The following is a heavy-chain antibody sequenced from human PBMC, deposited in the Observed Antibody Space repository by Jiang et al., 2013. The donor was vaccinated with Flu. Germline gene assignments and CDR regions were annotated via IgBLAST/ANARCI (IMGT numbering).Heavy chain of an antibody. CDR2: IYYSGST. J-gene: IGHJ6*02. Sequence: SGPGLVKPSETLSLTCTVSGGSVSSGSYYWSWIRQPPGKGLEWIGYIYYSGSTNYNPSLKSRVTISVDTSKNQFSLKLSSVTAADTAVYYCARGLQWELPLDYFYGMDVWGQGTTVTVSS. CDR1: GGSVSSGSYY. V-gene: IGHV4-61*01. D-gene: IGHD1-26*01. CDR3: ARGLQWELPLDYFYGMDV.